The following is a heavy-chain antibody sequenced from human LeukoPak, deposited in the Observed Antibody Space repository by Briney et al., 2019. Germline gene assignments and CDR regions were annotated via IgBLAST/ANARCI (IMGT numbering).Heavy chain of an antibody. V-gene: IGHV4-4*07. CDR3: ARDQGAPGRPFWFEP. J-gene: IGHJ5*02. D-gene: IGHD6-6*01. CDR1: GVSVSSLY. CDR2: INSDGSI. Sequence: SETLSLTCTVSGVSVSSLYWNWIRQPAGKGLEWIGRINSDGSINYNVSLKSRVSMSVDTSKNQFSLRLSSVTAADTAVYYCARDQGAPGRPFWFEPWGQGALVTVSS.